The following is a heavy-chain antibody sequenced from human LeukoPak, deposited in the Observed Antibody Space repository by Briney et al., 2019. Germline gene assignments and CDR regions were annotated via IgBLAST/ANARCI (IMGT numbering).Heavy chain of an antibody. CDR3: ARDLFTC. J-gene: IGHJ4*02. D-gene: IGHD3-10*02. V-gene: IGHV3-48*02. Sequence: PGGSLRLSCVASGFSFGKYWMSWVRQAPAKGLEWVSYISSNSRTKFYSDSVKGRFTISRDNAKNSVYLQMNSLRDEDTAVYYCARDLFTCWGLGTLVTVSS. CDR1: GFSFGKYW. CDR2: ISSNSRTK.